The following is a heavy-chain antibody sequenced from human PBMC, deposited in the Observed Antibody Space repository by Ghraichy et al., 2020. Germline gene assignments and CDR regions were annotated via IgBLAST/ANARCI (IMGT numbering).Heavy chain of an antibody. CDR2: ISGSGGST. D-gene: IGHD2-15*01. V-gene: IGHV3-23*01. CDR3: AAGYCSGGSCYHFDY. J-gene: IGHJ4*02. Sequence: GGSLRLSCAASGFTFSSYAMSWVRQAPGKGLEWVLAISGSGGSTYYADSVKCRFTISRDNSKNTLYLQMNSLRAEDTAVYYCAAGYCSGGSCYHFDYWGQGTLVTVSS. CDR1: GFTFSSYA.